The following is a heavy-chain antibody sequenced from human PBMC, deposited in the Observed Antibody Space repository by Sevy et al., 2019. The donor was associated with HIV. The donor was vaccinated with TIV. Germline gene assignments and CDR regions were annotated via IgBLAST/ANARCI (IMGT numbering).Heavy chain of an antibody. CDR3: AKDLGDPVAFDI. J-gene: IGHJ3*02. D-gene: IGHD2-21*02. CDR2: EAGSGGST. Sequence: GGSLRLSCAASGFTFSIYAMNWVRQAPGKGLEWVSGEAGSGGSTYHADSVKGRFTISRDDSKSTLYLQMNRLRAEDTAVYYCAKDLGDPVAFDIWGQGTMVTVSS. CDR1: GFTFSIYA. V-gene: IGHV3-23*01.